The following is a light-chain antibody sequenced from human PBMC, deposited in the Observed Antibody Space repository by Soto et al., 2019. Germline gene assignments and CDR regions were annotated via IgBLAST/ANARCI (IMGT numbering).Light chain of an antibody. V-gene: IGLV2-23*01. Sequence: QSALTQPASVSGSPGQSITISCTGTSSDVGSYNLDSWYQQHPGKAPKLMIYEGSKRPSGVSNRFSGSKSGNTASLTISGLQAEDEADYYCCSYGGSSTFVVFGGGTKVTVL. CDR2: EGS. CDR3: CSYGGSSTFVV. J-gene: IGLJ2*01. CDR1: SSDVGSYNL.